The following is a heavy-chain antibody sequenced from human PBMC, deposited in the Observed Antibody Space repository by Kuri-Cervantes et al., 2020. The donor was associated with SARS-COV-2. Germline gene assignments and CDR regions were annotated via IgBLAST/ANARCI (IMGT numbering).Heavy chain of an antibody. J-gene: IGHJ5*02. V-gene: IGHV3-48*03. CDR3: ARASGGLYCSSTSCGEGSWFDP. D-gene: IGHD2-2*01. Sequence: GESLKISCAASGFTFSSYEMNWVRQAPGKGLEWVSYISSSGSTIYYADSVKGRFTISRDNAKNSLYLQMNSLRAEDTAVYYCARASGGLYCSSTSCGEGSWFDPWGQGTLVTVSS. CDR2: ISSSGSTI. CDR1: GFTFSSYE.